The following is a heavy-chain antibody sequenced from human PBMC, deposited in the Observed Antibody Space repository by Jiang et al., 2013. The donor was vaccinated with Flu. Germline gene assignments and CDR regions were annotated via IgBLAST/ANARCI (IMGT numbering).Heavy chain of an antibody. CDR3: ARMTTVTYYFDY. V-gene: IGHV2-70*01. D-gene: IGHD4-17*01. CDR2: IDWDDDK. Sequence: SGMCVSWIRQPPGKALEWLALIDWDDDKYYSTSLKTRLTISKDTSKNQVVLTMTNMDPVDTATYYCARMTTVTYYFDYWGQGTLVTVSS. J-gene: IGHJ4*02. CDR1: SGMC.